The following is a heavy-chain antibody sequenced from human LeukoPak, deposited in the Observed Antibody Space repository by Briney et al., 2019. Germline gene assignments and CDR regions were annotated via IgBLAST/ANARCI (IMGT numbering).Heavy chain of an antibody. V-gene: IGHV3-66*01. J-gene: IGHJ4*02. D-gene: IGHD4-17*01. CDR2: IYSGGAT. Sequence: GGSLRLSCAASGITVNTNYMSWVRQAPGKGLEWVSIIYSGGATFYADSVKGRFTISRDNAKNSLYLQMNSLRAEDTAVYYCARDAYGDIHFDYWGQGTLVTVSS. CDR1: GITVNTNY. CDR3: ARDAYGDIHFDY.